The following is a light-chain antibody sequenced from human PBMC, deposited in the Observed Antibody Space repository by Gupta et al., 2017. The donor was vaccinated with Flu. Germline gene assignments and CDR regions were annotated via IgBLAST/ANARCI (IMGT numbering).Light chain of an antibody. CDR2: DND. Sequence: QSVFTQPPSVSAAPGQKVTISCSGSSSNIGINYVSWYQQIPGTAPQLLIYDNDNLPSGIPDRFSGSKSGTSATLGITGLQTGDDADYYCGTWDNSLSAVVFGGGTKLAGL. CDR3: GTWDNSLSAVV. V-gene: IGLV1-51*01. J-gene: IGLJ2*01. CDR1: SSNIGINY.